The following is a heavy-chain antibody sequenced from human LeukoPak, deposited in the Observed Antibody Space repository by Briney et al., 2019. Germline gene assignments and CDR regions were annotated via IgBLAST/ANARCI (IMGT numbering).Heavy chain of an antibody. CDR1: GFTFSSYG. CDR2: ISYDGSNK. CDR3: AREVSRWPYYFDY. V-gene: IGHV3-30*03. J-gene: IGHJ4*02. D-gene: IGHD4-23*01. Sequence: GGSLRLSCAASGFTFSSYGMHWVRQAPGKGLEWVAVISYDGSNKYYADSVKGRFTISRDNSKNTLYLQMNSLRAEDTAVYYCAREVSRWPYYFDYWGQGTLVTVSS.